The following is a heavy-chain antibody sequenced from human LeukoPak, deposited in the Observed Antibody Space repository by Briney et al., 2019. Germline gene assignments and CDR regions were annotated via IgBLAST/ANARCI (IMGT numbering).Heavy chain of an antibody. D-gene: IGHD1-1*01. CDR2: FDPEDGET. Sequence: ASVKVSCKASGYTFTSYYLHWVRQAPGKGPEWMGGFDPEDGETIYAQKFQGRVTMTEDTSTDTAYMELSSLRSEDTAVYYCANWNDVRAFDYWGQGTLVTVSS. CDR1: GYTFTSYY. CDR3: ANWNDVRAFDY. J-gene: IGHJ4*02. V-gene: IGHV1-24*01.